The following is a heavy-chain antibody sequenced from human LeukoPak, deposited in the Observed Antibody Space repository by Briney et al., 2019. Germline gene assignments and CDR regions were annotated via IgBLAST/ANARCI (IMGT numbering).Heavy chain of an antibody. CDR2: INSNSGGI. V-gene: IGHV1-2*02. J-gene: IGHJ4*02. D-gene: IGHD1-1*01. Sequence: ASVTVSCKPSGYTFTVYYLHWVRQAPGQGLEWMGWINSNSGGIHYAQKFQGRVSMTRDTSVSTAYMELSRLKSDDTAVYYCARGLENRPDSDYWGQGTLVTVSS. CDR1: GYTFTVYY. CDR3: ARGLENRPDSDY.